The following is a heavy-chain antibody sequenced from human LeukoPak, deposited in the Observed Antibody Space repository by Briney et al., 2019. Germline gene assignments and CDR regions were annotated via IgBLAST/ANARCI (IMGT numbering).Heavy chain of an antibody. D-gene: IGHD4-17*01. V-gene: IGHV3-23*01. Sequence: PGGSPRLSCAASGFTFSSYAMSWVRPAPGKGLEWVSAISGSGGTTYYADSVKGRFTISRDNSKNTLYLQMNSLRAEDTAVYYCAKDLSDYGDYVGWFDPWGQGTLVTVSS. CDR2: ISGSGGTT. J-gene: IGHJ5*02. CDR3: AKDLSDYGDYVGWFDP. CDR1: GFTFSSYA.